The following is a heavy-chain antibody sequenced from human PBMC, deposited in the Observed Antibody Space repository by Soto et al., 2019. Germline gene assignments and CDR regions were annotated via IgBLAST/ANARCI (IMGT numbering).Heavy chain of an antibody. D-gene: IGHD2-2*01. Sequence: QVQLVQSGAEVKKPGASVKVSCKASGYTFTSYGISWVRQAPGQGLEWMGWISAYNGNTNYAQKLQGRVTMTTDTSTSTDYMELRSLRSDDTAVYYCARDGYCSSTSCHLYGMDVWGQGTTVTVSS. CDR3: ARDGYCSSTSCHLYGMDV. V-gene: IGHV1-18*01. CDR2: ISAYNGNT. CDR1: GYTFTSYG. J-gene: IGHJ6*02.